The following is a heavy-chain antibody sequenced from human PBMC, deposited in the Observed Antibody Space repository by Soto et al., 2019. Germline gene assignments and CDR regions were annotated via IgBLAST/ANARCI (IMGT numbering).Heavy chain of an antibody. J-gene: IGHJ3*02. CDR3: ARHQYERAREAFDI. CDR1: GFTFSSYE. D-gene: IGHD3-16*01. Sequence: GGSLRLSCAASGFTFSSYEMNWVRQAPGKGLEWVSYISSSGSTIYYADSVKGRFTISRDNAKNSLYLQMNSPRAEDTAVYYCARHQYERAREAFDIWGQGTMVTVSS. V-gene: IGHV3-48*03. CDR2: ISSSGSTI.